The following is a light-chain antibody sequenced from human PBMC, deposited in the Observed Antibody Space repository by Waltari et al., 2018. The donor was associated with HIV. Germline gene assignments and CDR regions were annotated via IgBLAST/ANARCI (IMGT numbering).Light chain of an antibody. V-gene: IGKV3-20*01. Sequence: EIVLTQSPGTLSLSPGERATLSCRASQSVSGSYLAWYQQKPGQAPRLLIYGASSRATGIPDRFSGSGSGTDFTLTISRREPEDFAVYYCQQYGSSPITFGQGTRREIK. CDR2: GAS. J-gene: IGKJ5*01. CDR3: QQYGSSPIT. CDR1: QSVSGSY.